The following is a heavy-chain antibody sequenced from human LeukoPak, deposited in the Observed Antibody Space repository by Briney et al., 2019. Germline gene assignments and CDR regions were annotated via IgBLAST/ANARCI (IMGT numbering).Heavy chain of an antibody. CDR1: GYTFTSYA. CDR2: INAGNGNT. Sequence: ASVKASCKASGYTFTSYAMHWVRQAPGQRLEWMGWINAGNGNTKYSQKFQGRVTITRDTSASTAYMELSSLRSEDTAVYYCARGPLRFAYFDYWGQGTLVTVSS. D-gene: IGHD3-3*01. CDR3: ARGPLRFAYFDY. J-gene: IGHJ4*02. V-gene: IGHV1-3*01.